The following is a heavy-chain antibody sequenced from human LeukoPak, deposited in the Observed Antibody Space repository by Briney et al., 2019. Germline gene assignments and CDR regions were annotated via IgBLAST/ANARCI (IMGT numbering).Heavy chain of an antibody. CDR2: IIPIFGKA. J-gene: IGHJ4*02. Sequence: SVTVSCTASGGTFSSYAISWVRQAPGQGLEWMGGIIPIFGKANYAQKFQDRVAITAVESMSTVYMELSSLRSEDTAVYYCARGWLAETTVVTPYNYWGQGTLVTVSS. CDR1: GGTFSSYA. V-gene: IGHV1-69*13. D-gene: IGHD4-23*01. CDR3: ARGWLAETTVVTPYNY.